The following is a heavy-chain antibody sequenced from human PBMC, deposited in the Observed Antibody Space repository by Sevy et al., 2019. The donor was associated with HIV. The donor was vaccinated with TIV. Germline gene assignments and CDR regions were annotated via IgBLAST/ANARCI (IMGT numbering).Heavy chain of an antibody. J-gene: IGHJ6*02. CDR2: ISWNSYRI. CDR3: AKDMGGIETLDYYSYYGMDV. CDR1: GFRFDDYA. D-gene: IGHD2-21*01. V-gene: IGHV3-9*01. Sequence: GGSLRLSCAASGFRFDDYAMHWVRQVPGKSPEWVSGISWNSYRIDYADSVRGRFTISRDNAKNSLSLRMNSLRVEDTALYYCAKDMGGIETLDYYSYYGMDVWGQGTTVTVSS.